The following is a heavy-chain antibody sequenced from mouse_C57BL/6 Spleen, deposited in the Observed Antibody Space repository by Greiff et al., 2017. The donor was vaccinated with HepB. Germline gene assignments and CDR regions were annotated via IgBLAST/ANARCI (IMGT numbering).Heavy chain of an antibody. J-gene: IGHJ1*03. CDR2: INPYNGGT. CDR1: GYTFTDYY. CDR3: ARRGDLYWYFDV. V-gene: IGHV1-19*01. D-gene: IGHD2-13*01. Sequence: VQLQQSGPVLVKPGASVKMSCKASGYTFTDYYMNWVKQSHGKSLEWIGVINPYNGGTSYNQKFKGKATLTVDKSSSTAYIELNSLTSEDSAVYYCARRGDLYWYFDVWGTGTTVTVSS.